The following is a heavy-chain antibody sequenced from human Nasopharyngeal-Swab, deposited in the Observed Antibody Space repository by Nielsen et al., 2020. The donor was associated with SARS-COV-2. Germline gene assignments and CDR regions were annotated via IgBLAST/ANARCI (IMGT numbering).Heavy chain of an antibody. Sequence: SETLSLTCAVYGGSFSRYYWSWIRQPPGKGLEWIGYIYYSGSTNYNPSLKSRVTISVDTSKNQFSLKLSSVTAADTAVYYCARVSPMIPYYFDYWGQGTLVTVSS. V-gene: IGHV4-59*01. J-gene: IGHJ4*02. CDR3: ARVSPMIPYYFDY. D-gene: IGHD3-16*01. CDR1: GGSFSRYY. CDR2: IYYSGST.